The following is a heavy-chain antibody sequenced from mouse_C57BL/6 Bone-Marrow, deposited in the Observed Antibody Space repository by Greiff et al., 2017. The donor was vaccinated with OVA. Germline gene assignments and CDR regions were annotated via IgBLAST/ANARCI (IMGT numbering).Heavy chain of an antibody. V-gene: IGHV5-4*03. CDR2: ISDGGSYT. D-gene: IGHD2-3*01. CDR3: ARRWLLMDY. Sequence: EVMLVESGGGLVKPGGSLKLSCAASGFTFSSYAMSWVRQTPEQRLEWVATISDGGSYTYYPDNVKGRFTISRDNAKNNLYLQMSHLKSEDTAMYYCARRWLLMDYWGQGTSVTVSS. CDR1: GFTFSSYA. J-gene: IGHJ4*01.